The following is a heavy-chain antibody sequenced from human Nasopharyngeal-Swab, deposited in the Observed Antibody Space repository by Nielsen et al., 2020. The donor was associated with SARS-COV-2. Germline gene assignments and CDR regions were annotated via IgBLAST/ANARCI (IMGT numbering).Heavy chain of an antibody. J-gene: IGHJ6*03. D-gene: IGHD3-3*01. Sequence: WIRQPQGEGLEWIGYIYYSGSTNYNPSLKSRVTISVDTSKNQFSLKLSSVTAADTAVYYCARVGGLWSAGFYYYYMDVWGKGTTVTVSS. V-gene: IGHV4-59*01. CDR3: ARVGGLWSAGFYYYYMDV. CDR2: IYYSGST.